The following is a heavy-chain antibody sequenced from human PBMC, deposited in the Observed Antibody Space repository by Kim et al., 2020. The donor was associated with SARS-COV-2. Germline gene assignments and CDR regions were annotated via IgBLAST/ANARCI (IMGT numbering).Heavy chain of an antibody. V-gene: IGHV4-34*01. Sequence: SETLSLTCAVYGGSFSGYYWSWIRQPPGKGLEWIGEINHSGSTNYNPSLKSRVTISVDTSKNQFSLKLSSVTAADTAVYYCARRKGTTMVRGVIGGRLDYWGQGTLVTVSS. CDR2: INHSGST. CDR3: ARRKGTTMVRGVIGGRLDY. CDR1: GGSFSGYY. J-gene: IGHJ4*02. D-gene: IGHD3-10*01.